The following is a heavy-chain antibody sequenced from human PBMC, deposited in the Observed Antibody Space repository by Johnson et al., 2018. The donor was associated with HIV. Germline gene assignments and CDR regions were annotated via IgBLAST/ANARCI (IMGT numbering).Heavy chain of an antibody. CDR3: AKSPRRYDSSGPHAFDI. CDR2: IRYDGSNK. J-gene: IGHJ3*02. Sequence: QVQLVESGGGVVQPGGSLRLSCAASEFTFNNYGMHWVRQAPGKGLEWVAFIRYDGSNKYYADSVKGRFTISRDNSKNTLYLQMNSLRAEDTAVYYCAKSPRRYDSSGPHAFDIWGQGTMVTVSS. V-gene: IGHV3-30*02. CDR1: EFTFNNYG. D-gene: IGHD3-22*01.